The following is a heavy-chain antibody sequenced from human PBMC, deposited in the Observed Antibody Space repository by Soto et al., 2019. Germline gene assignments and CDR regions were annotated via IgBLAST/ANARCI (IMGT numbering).Heavy chain of an antibody. D-gene: IGHD6-25*01. Sequence: QVQLQQWGAGLLKPSETLSLNCAVNGGSLSGYYWSWIRQPPGKGLEWIGESKDGGRTNYSPSLTLPAPISPDTSTKRFSLRQYAMTAADTGVYHCGRGQEGVAATHWDQGTLVTVSS. J-gene: IGHJ4*02. V-gene: IGHV4-34*01. CDR1: GGSLSGYY. CDR2: SKDGGRT. CDR3: GRGQEGVAATH.